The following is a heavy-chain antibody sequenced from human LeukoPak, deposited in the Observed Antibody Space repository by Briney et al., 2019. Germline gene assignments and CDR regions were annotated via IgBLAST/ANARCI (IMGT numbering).Heavy chain of an antibody. D-gene: IGHD6-13*01. V-gene: IGHV3-23*01. Sequence: PGGSLGLSCAASGFTFSSYAMSWVRQAPGKGLEWVSTMTGSGGSTYYADSGKGRFTISRDNSKNTLYLQMNSLRAEDTAVYYCAKGRSSWSAFDYWGQGTLVTVSS. CDR2: MTGSGGST. CDR3: AKGRSSWSAFDY. CDR1: GFTFSSYA. J-gene: IGHJ4*02.